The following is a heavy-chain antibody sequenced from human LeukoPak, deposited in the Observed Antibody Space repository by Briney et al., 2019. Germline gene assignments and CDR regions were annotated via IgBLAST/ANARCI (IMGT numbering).Heavy chain of an antibody. V-gene: IGHV1-8*03. CDR1: GYTFTSYE. CDR2: MNPNSGNT. CDR3: ARETRTLWFGELLKMPDY. D-gene: IGHD3-10*01. J-gene: IGHJ4*02. Sequence: ASVKVSCKPSGYTFTSYEINRVRQATGPGLKWMGWMNPNSGNTGYAQKFQGRVTITRNTSISTAYMELSSLRSEDTAVYYCARETRTLWFGELLKMPDYWGQGTLVTVSS.